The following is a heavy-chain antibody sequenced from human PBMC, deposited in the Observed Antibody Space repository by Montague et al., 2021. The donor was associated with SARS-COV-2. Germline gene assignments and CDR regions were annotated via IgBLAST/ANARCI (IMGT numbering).Heavy chain of an antibody. Sequence: SETLSLTCTVSGGSISSSSYYWGWIRQPPGKGLEWIGSIYYSGSTYYNPSLKSRVTISVDTSKNQFSLKLSPVTAADTAVYYCARREDYYDSGSYPNWGQGTLVTVSS. CDR1: GGSISSSSYY. CDR3: ARREDYYDSGSYPN. CDR2: IYYSGST. D-gene: IGHD3-10*01. J-gene: IGHJ4*02. V-gene: IGHV4-39*01.